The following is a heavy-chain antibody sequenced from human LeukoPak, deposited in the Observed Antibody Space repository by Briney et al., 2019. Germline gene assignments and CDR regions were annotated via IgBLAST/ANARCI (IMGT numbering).Heavy chain of an antibody. CDR1: GGSISSYY. CDR2: IYYSGST. J-gene: IGHJ4*02. CDR3: ARGPRGYSYGYEDY. D-gene: IGHD5-18*01. V-gene: IGHV4-59*01. Sequence: KPSETLSLTRTVSGGSISSYYWSWIRQPPGKGLEWIGYIYYSGSTNYNPSLKSRVTISVDTSKNQFSLKLSSVTAADTAVYYCARGPRGYSYGYEDYWGQGTLVTVSS.